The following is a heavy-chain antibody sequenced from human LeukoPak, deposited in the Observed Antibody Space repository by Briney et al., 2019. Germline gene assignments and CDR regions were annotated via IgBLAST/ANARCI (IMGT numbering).Heavy chain of an antibody. CDR2: IYPGDSDT. CDR1: GYSFSSYW. V-gene: IGHV5-51*01. D-gene: IGHD3-22*01. Sequence: GESLKISCKGSGYSFSSYWTGWVRQLPGKGLEWMGFIYPGDSDTRYSPSFRGQVTISADKSISTAYLQWSSLKASDTAMYYCARRRTYDSSGYHLYYFDYWGQGTLVTVSS. J-gene: IGHJ4*02. CDR3: ARRRTYDSSGYHLYYFDY.